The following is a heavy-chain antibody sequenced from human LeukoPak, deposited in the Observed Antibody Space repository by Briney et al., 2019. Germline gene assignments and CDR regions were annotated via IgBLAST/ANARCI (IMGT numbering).Heavy chain of an antibody. J-gene: IGHJ5*02. CDR2: IYYSGST. V-gene: IGHV4-31*03. CDR1: GGSLSSGGYY. Sequence: SQSLSLTCTVSGGSLSSGGYYWSWLRQHPGMGLEWIGYIYYSGSTYYNPSLKSRVTISVDTSKNQFSLKLSSVTAADTAVYYCARAEAAASGCWFDPWGQGTLVTVSS. CDR3: ARAEAAASGCWFDP. D-gene: IGHD1-26*01.